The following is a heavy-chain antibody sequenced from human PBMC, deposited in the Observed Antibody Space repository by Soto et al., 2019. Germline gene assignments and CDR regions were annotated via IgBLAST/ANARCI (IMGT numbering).Heavy chain of an antibody. CDR2: TKAKAYSYTT. Sequence: EVQLVESGGGLVQPGGSLRLSCAASGITLSDHFIDWVRQAPGKGLDWVGRTKAKAYSYTTEYAASVKGRFTISREDSGKAVDLQMNSLKSEETAVYYWGASRGVMGYWGQGTLVTVAS. CDR1: GITLSDHF. D-gene: IGHD3-10*01. J-gene: IGHJ4*02. CDR3: GASRGVMGY. V-gene: IGHV3-72*01.